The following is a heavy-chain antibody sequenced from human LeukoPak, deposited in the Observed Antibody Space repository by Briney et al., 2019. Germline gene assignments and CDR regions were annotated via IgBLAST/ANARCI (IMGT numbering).Heavy chain of an antibody. V-gene: IGHV2-5*01. D-gene: IGHD2-2*01. CDR2: IYWNDDK. CDR3: AHSTAGYCSSTSCLHGFDP. Sequence: ESGPTLVKLTQTLTLTRTFSGFSLSTSGVGVGWIRQPPGKALEWLALIYWNDDKRYSPSLKSRLTITKDTSKNQVVLTMTNMNPLHTATYDCAHSTAGYCSSTSCLHGFDPWGQGTLVTVS. J-gene: IGHJ5*02. CDR1: GFSLSTSGVG.